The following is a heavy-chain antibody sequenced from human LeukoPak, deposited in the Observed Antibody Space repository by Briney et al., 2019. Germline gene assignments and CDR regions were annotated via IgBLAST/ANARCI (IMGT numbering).Heavy chain of an antibody. D-gene: IGHD3-16*01. CDR1: GGSFNTYY. CDR2: IYYSGST. J-gene: IGHJ6*03. Sequence: PSETLSLTCTVSGGSFNTYYWSWIRQPPGKGLEWLGYIYYSGSTNYNPSLKSRVTISVDTSKNQFSLKLSSVTAADTAVYYCARETSQKGAHYMDVWGKGTTVTISS. CDR3: ARETSQKGAHYMDV. V-gene: IGHV4-59*01.